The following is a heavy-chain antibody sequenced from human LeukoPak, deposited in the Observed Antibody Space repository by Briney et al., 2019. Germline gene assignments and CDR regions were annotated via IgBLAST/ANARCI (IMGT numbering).Heavy chain of an antibody. CDR3: AKDSSSWFRDAFDI. CDR1: GFTFSSYA. Sequence: GGSLRLSCAASGFTFSSYAMNWVRQAPGKGLEWVSAISGSGGNTYYADSEKGRFTISRDNSKNTLYLQMNSLRAEDTAVYYCAKDSSSWFRDAFDIWGRGTMVTVSS. D-gene: IGHD6-13*01. V-gene: IGHV3-23*01. J-gene: IGHJ3*02. CDR2: ISGSGGNT.